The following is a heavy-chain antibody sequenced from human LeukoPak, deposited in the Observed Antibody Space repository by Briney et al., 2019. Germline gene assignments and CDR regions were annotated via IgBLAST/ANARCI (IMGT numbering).Heavy chain of an antibody. CDR3: AKQNYYDSSGYYYLSDYFDY. J-gene: IGHJ4*02. CDR1: GFTFSSYA. D-gene: IGHD3-22*01. V-gene: IGHV3-23*01. Sequence: GGSLRLSCAASGFTFSSYAMSWVRQAPGKGLEWVSAISGSGGSTYYADSVKGRFTISRDNSKNTLYLQMNSLRAEDTAVYYCAKQNYYDSSGYYYLSDYFDYWGQRTLVTVSS. CDR2: ISGSGGST.